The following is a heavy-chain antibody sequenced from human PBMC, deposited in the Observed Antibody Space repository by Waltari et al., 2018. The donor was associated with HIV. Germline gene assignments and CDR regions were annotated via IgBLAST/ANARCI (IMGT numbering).Heavy chain of an antibody. Sequence: EVQLLESGGGLVQPGGSLSLSCAASGLTFSSYALSWVRQAPGKGLEWVSAISGSGGSTYYADSVKGRFTISRDNSKNTLYLQMNSLRAEDTAVYYCAKDWVGQWLVDYWGQGTLVTVSS. CDR2: ISGSGGST. D-gene: IGHD6-19*01. V-gene: IGHV3-23*01. J-gene: IGHJ4*02. CDR3: AKDWVGQWLVDY. CDR1: GLTFSSYA.